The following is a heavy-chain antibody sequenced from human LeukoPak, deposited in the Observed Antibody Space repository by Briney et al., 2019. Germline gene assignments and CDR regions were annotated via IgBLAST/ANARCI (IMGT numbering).Heavy chain of an antibody. D-gene: IGHD3-10*01. CDR2: ISSSSSDI. V-gene: IGHV3-21*01. Sequence: GGSLRLSCAASGFTFSSYSMNWVRQAPGKGLEWVSSISSSSSDIYYADSVKGRFTISRDNAKNALYLQMNTLRAEDTAVYYCASHMVRGVLGDYWGQGTLVTVSS. J-gene: IGHJ4*02. CDR1: GFTFSSYS. CDR3: ASHMVRGVLGDY.